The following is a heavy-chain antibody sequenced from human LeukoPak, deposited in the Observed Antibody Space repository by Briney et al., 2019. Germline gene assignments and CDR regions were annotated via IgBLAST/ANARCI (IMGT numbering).Heavy chain of an antibody. CDR3: ARDPERWLQLGHFDY. CDR2: IYYTGPT. D-gene: IGHD5-24*01. CDR1: GVSISTSRYY. J-gene: IGHJ4*02. V-gene: IGHV4-39*02. Sequence: SETLSLTCTVSGVSISTSRYYWGWIRQPPGKGLEWIGNIYYTGPTYYNASLESRVTISLDTSKNQFFLKLNSVTAADTAMYYCARDPERWLQLGHFDYWGQGTLVTVSS.